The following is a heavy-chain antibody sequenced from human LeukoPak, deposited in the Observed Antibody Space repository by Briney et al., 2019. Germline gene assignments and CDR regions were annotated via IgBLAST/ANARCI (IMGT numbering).Heavy chain of an antibody. V-gene: IGHV1-3*01. CDR1: GYTFTTYT. Sequence: ASVKVSCKASGYTFTTYTIHWVRQAPGQRLEWMGWINAGNDNTKYSQKFQDRVTITRDTSASTAYMELRSLRSDDTAVYYCARGGYSGYDGIDYWGQGTLVTVSS. J-gene: IGHJ4*02. CDR3: ARGGYSGYDGIDY. CDR2: INAGNDNT. D-gene: IGHD5-12*01.